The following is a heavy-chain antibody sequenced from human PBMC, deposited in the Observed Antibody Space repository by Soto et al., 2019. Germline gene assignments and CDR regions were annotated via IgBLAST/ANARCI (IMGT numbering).Heavy chain of an antibody. D-gene: IGHD3-10*01. CDR3: ARHPPSSVYYGAGGYFDY. J-gene: IGHJ4*02. CDR2: IYHSGIT. CDR1: GGSISSGGYS. V-gene: IGHV4-30-2*01. Sequence: SETLSLTCAVSGGSISSGGYSWSWIRQPPGKGLEWIGYIYHSGITYYNPSLKSRVTISVDRSKNQFSLKLSSVTAADTAVYYCARHPPSSVYYGAGGYFDYWGQGTLVTVSS.